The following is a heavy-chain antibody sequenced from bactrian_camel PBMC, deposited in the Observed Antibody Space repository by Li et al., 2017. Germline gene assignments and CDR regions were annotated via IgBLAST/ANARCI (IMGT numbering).Heavy chain of an antibody. Sequence: QLVESGGGSVQAGGSLRLSCVGYGFTYNNYYMGWFRQAPGKEREAVALIYSEDRRSYYLDSVKGRFTISLDNAKATLYLQMNSLKTDDTAVYYCATWGWGHGAAGRVVAARGAPLAYWGQGTQVTVS. CDR3: ATWGWGHGAAGRVVAARGAPLAY. D-gene: IGHD5*01. V-gene: IGHV3S28*01. J-gene: IGHJ4*01. CDR1: GFTYNNYY. CDR2: IYSEDRRS.